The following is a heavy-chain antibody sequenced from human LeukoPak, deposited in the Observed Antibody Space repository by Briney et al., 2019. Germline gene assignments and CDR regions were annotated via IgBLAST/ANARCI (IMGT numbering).Heavy chain of an antibody. CDR2: INAGNGNT. V-gene: IGHV1-3*01. CDR3: ARGEATYYYDSSGYYYVGTVYFQH. CDR1: GYTFTIYA. D-gene: IGHD3-22*01. Sequence: GASVTVSCKASGYTFTIYAMHWVRQAPGQRLEWMGWINAGNGNTKYSQKFQGRVTITRDTSASTAYMELSSLRSEDTAVYYCARGEATYYYDSSGYYYVGTVYFQHWGQGTLVTVSS. J-gene: IGHJ1*01.